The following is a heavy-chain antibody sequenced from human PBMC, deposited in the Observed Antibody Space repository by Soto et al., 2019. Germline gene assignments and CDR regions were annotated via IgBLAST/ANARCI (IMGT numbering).Heavy chain of an antibody. CDR2: IYHSGST. D-gene: IGHD1-20*01. J-gene: IGHJ5*02. Sequence: PSETLSLTCAVSGGSISSGGYSWSWIRQPPGKGLEWIGYIYHSGSTYYNPSLKSRVTISVDRSKNQFSLKLSSVTAADTAVYYCARLVGYNSDRRYSWFDPWGQGTLVTVSS. CDR1: GGSISSGGYS. CDR3: ARLVGYNSDRRYSWFDP. V-gene: IGHV4-30-2*01.